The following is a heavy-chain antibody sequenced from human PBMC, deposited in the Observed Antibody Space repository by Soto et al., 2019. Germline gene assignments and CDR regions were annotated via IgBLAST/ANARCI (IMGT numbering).Heavy chain of an antibody. CDR2: IYYSGST. CDR1: GGSISSSSYY. V-gene: IGHV4-39*01. J-gene: IGHJ4*02. CDR3: ARLLFRSFDY. Sequence: SETLSLTCTVSGGSISSSSYYWGWIRQPPGKGLEWIGSIYYSGSTYYNPSLKSRVTISVDTSKNQFSLKLSSVTAADTAVYYCARLLFRSFDYWGQGTLVTVSS.